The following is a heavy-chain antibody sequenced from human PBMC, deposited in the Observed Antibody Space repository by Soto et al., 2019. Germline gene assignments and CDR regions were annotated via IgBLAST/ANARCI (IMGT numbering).Heavy chain of an antibody. Sequence: GASVKVSCKASGYTFTHFYITWVRQAPGQGLGWMGAISPHNFNTNYAQKFRGRVTLTTEKSTNTAYMDLRSLTSDDTAVYYCARDEGGYDILTGYYKAHHFDYWGQGVPVTVSS. V-gene: IGHV1-18*01. D-gene: IGHD3-9*01. J-gene: IGHJ4*02. CDR2: ISPHNFNT. CDR1: GYTFTHFY. CDR3: ARDEGGYDILTGYYKAHHFDY.